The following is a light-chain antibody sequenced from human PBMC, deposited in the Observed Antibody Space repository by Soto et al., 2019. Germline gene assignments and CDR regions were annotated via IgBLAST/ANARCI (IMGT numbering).Light chain of an antibody. Sequence: QPVLTQSPSASASLGASVKLTCTLSSGHSSDAIAWHQKKPEKGPRFLMNLNSDGSHTKGDGIPDRFSGSTSGAERYLTISSLQSEDEADYYCQTWGTGIVIFGGGTKVTVL. CDR1: SGHSSDA. J-gene: IGLJ2*01. CDR3: QTWGTGIVI. CDR2: LNSDGSH. V-gene: IGLV4-69*01.